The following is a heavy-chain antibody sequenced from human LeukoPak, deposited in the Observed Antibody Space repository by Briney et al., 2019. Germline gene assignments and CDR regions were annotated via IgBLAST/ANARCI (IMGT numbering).Heavy chain of an antibody. J-gene: IGHJ4*02. CDR1: GFTFSNAW. CDR3: STDIPLYGSGSYYI. CDR2: IKSKTDGETT. V-gene: IGHV3-15*01. Sequence: GGSLRLSCAASGFTFSNAWMSWVRQAPGKGLEWVGRIKSKTDGETTDYAAPVKGRFTFSRDDSKSMLYLQMNSLRTEDTAVYYCSTDIPLYGSGSYYIWGQGTLVTVSS. D-gene: IGHD3-10*01.